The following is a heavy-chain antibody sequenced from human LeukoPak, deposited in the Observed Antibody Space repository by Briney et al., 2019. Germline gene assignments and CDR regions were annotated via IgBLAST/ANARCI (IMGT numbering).Heavy chain of an antibody. CDR3: ARDWVKSPGMGY. D-gene: IGHD3-10*01. CDR2: ISSSSSYI. CDR1: GFTFSSYS. J-gene: IGHJ4*02. V-gene: IGHV3-21*01. Sequence: PGGSLRLSCVASGFTFSSYSVNWVRQAPGEGLEWVSSISSSSSYIYYADSVKGRFTISRDNAKNSLYLQMNSLRAEDTAVYYCARDWVKSPGMGYWGQGTLVTVSS.